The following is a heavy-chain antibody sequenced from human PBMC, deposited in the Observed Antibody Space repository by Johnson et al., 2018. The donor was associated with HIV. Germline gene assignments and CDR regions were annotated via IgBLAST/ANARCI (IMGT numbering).Heavy chain of an antibody. CDR2: LSWNGRRGR. V-gene: IGHV3-9*01. CDR3: ARGGEYSSSLYAFDI. Sequence: VQLVESGGGLVQPGRSLRLSCAASGFTFDDYAMQWVRQAPGKGLEWVSGLSWNGRRGRRLVAVDSVKGRFTISRDNAKNSLYLQMNTLSAEDTAVYYCARGGEYSSSLYAFDIWGQGTMVTVSS. D-gene: IGHD6-13*01. CDR1: GFTFDDYA. J-gene: IGHJ3*02.